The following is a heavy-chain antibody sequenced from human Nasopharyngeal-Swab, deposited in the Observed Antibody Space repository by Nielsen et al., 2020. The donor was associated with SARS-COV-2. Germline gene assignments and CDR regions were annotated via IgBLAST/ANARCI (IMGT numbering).Heavy chain of an antibody. J-gene: IGHJ5*02. CDR3: ARDRGIAVAYNWFDP. Sequence: GESLKISCAASGFTFSSYAIHWVRQAPGKGLEWVAVISYDGSNKYYADSVKGRFTISRDNSKNTLYLQMNSLRAEDTAVYYCARDRGIAVAYNWFDPWGQGTLVTVSS. CDR1: GFTFSSYA. D-gene: IGHD6-19*01. CDR2: ISYDGSNK. V-gene: IGHV3-30*04.